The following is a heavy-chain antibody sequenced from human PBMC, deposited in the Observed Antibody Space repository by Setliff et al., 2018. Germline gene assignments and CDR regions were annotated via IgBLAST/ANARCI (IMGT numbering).Heavy chain of an antibody. CDR3: ARDRFYNSWSGTSITAPHDAFDI. J-gene: IGHJ3*02. D-gene: IGHD3-3*01. Sequence: ASVKVSCKASGYTFTDYAMHWVRQAPGQRLEWMGWINPGNGNTKYSQKFQGRVTITRDTSASTAYMELSSLRSEDTAVYFCARDRFYNSWSGTSITAPHDAFDIWGQGTMVTVSS. CDR1: GYTFTDYA. V-gene: IGHV1-3*01. CDR2: INPGNGNT.